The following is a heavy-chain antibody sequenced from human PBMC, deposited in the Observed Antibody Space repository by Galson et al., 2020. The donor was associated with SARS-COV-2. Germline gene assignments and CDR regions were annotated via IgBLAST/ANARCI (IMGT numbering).Heavy chain of an antibody. J-gene: IGHJ4*02. CDR3: ARHADSSGYSFNHYFDY. V-gene: IGHV5-51*01. CDR1: GYSFTSYW. Sequence: GESLKNSCKGSGYSFTSYWIGWVRQMPGKGTEWMGIISPGDSDTRYSPSFQGQVPISADKSISTAYLQWSSLNASDTAMYYCARHADSSGYSFNHYFDYWGQGTLVTVSS. CDR2: ISPGDSDT. D-gene: IGHD3-22*01.